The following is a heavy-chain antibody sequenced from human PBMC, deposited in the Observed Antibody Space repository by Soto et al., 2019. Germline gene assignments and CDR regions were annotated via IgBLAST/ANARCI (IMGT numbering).Heavy chain of an antibody. J-gene: IGHJ4*02. CDR2: IRNKANSYTT. CDR1: GFTFSDHY. CDR3: VRHKLDSTPYKFFDY. Sequence: EVQLVESGGGLVQPGGSLRLSCATSGFTFSDHYMDWVRQAPGKGLEWVGRIRNKANSYTTEYAASVKGRFTISRDDSKNSLYLQMHSLKTEDTAVYYCVRHKLDSTPYKFFDYWGQGTLVTVSS. V-gene: IGHV3-72*01. D-gene: IGHD3-22*01.